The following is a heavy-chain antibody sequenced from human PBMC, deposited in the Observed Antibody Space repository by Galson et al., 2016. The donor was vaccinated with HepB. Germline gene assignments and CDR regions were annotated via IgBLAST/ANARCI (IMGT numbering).Heavy chain of an antibody. D-gene: IGHD3/OR15-3a*01. CDR2: ITHSGEIT. V-gene: IGHV3-23*01. CDR3: AKATGRTGPSEY. J-gene: IGHJ4*02. CDR1: GFTFSSYA. Sequence: SLRLSCAASGFTFSSYAMRWVRQAPGKGLEWVSTITHSGEITYYTDSVKGRFTISRDNSKNTLHLQMNSLRADGTAVYYCAKATGRTGPSEYWGQGTLVTVSS.